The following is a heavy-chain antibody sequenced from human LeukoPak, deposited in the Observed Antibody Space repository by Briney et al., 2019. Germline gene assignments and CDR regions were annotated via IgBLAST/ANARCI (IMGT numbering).Heavy chain of an antibody. CDR2: IYSGGST. Sequence: GGSLRLSCAASGFTVSSNYMSWVRQAPGKGLEWVSVIYSGGSTYHADSVKGRFTISRDNSKNTLYLQMNSLRAEDTAVYYCARGLNVVVPAAMNYFDYWGQGTLVTVSS. CDR3: ARGLNVVVPAAMNYFDY. V-gene: IGHV3-66*01. J-gene: IGHJ4*02. CDR1: GFTVSSNY. D-gene: IGHD2-2*01.